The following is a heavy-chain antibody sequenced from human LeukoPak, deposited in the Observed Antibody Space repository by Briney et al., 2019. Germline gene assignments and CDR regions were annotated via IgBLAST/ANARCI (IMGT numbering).Heavy chain of an antibody. J-gene: IGHJ5*02. CDR3: ARQDYDILTGPQWFDP. V-gene: IGHV4-38-2*02. CDR1: GYSINSGYY. Sequence: SETLSLTCTVSGYSINSGYYWGWIRQPPGKGLEWIGSICPSGSTYYNPSLQSRVTISLDTSKNQFSLKLSSVTAADTAVYYCARQDYDILTGPQWFDPWGQGTLVTVSS. CDR2: ICPSGST. D-gene: IGHD3-9*01.